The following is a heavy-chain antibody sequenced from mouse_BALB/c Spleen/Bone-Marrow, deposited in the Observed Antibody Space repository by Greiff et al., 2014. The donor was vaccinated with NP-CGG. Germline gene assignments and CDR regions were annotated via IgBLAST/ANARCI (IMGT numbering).Heavy chain of an antibody. J-gene: IGHJ2*01. Sequence: VQLKESRPRLAKPSQTLSLTCSVTGDSITSGYWNWIRKLPGNKLEYMGYISYSGNTYYNPSIQSRISITRDASKKQYYLQLYYLTTEATAEYYCASYDGYYFDYWGQGTTLTVSS. CDR1: GDSITSGY. CDR2: ISYSGNT. CDR3: ASYDGYYFDY. D-gene: IGHD2-3*01. V-gene: IGHV3-8*02.